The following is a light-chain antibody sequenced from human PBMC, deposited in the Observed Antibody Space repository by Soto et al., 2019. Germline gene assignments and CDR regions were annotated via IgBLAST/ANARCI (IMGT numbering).Light chain of an antibody. CDR2: SND. Sequence: QYVLTQPPSASGTPGQRVTISCSGSSSNIGSNSVNWYQQLPGTAPKLLIYSNDRRPSGVPDRFSGSKSGTSASLAISGLQSEDEADYYCAAWDDSLNGYVFGTGTKLTVL. CDR1: SSNIGSNS. CDR3: AAWDDSLNGYV. V-gene: IGLV1-44*01. J-gene: IGLJ1*01.